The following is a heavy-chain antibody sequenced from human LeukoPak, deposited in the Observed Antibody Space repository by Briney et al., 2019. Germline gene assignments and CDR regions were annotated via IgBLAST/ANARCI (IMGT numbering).Heavy chain of an antibody. V-gene: IGHV1-3*01. J-gene: IGHJ4*02. D-gene: IGHD6-13*01. Sequence: KFQGRVTITRDTSASTAYMELSSLRSEDTAVYYCARASSSWYTFDYWGQGALVTVSS. CDR3: ARASSSWYTFDY.